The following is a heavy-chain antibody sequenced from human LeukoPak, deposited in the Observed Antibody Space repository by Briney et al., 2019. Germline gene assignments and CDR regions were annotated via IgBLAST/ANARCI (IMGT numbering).Heavy chain of an antibody. Sequence: PGGSLRLSCAVSGFTFSSYEMNWVRQAPGKGLEWVSYISSGGSAIYYADSVRGRFTISRDNARNSLYLHMNSVRIEDTAVYYCVSGYRNGVDYWGQGILVTVSS. J-gene: IGHJ4*02. CDR1: GFTFSSYE. D-gene: IGHD5-12*01. CDR2: ISSGGSAI. CDR3: VSGYRNGVDY. V-gene: IGHV3-48*03.